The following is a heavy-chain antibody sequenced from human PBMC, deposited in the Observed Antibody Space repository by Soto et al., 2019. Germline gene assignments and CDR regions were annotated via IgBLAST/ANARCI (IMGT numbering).Heavy chain of an antibody. Sequence: GGSLRLSCAASGFTFSSYSMNWVRQAPGKGLEWVSSISSSSSYIYYADSVKGRFTISRDNAKNSLYLQMNSLRAEDTAVYYCARAPDYYDSSGQPATYYYYGMDVWGQGTTVTVSS. CDR3: ARAPDYYDSSGQPATYYYYGMDV. CDR1: GFTFSSYS. D-gene: IGHD3-22*01. CDR2: ISSSSSYI. J-gene: IGHJ6*02. V-gene: IGHV3-21*01.